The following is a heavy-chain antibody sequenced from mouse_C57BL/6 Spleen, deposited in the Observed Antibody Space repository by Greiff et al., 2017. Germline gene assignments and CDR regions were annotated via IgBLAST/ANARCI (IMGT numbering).Heavy chain of an antibody. D-gene: IGHD1-1*01. V-gene: IGHV3-6*01. CDR1: GYSITSGYY. CDR2: ISYDGSN. J-gene: IGHJ1*03. CDR3: ASPGSKSYWDFGG. Sequence: EVQVVESGPGLVKPSPSLSLTCSVTGYSITSGYYWNWIRQFPGNKLEWMGYISYDGSNNYNPSLKNQISLTRDTSKNQFFLKLNSVTTEDTATYYWASPGSKSYWDFGGWGTGATVTVSS.